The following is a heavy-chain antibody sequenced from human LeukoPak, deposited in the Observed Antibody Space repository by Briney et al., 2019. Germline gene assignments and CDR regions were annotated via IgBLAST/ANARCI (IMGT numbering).Heavy chain of an antibody. V-gene: IGHV3-23*01. J-gene: IGHJ4*02. D-gene: IGHD1-26*01. CDR3: AKDGRNYFDY. Sequence: GGSLRLSCAASGFTFSSYAMSWVRQAPGKGLEWVSAISSSGGSTYYADSVKGRFTISRDNSKNSLYLQMNSLRPEDTALYYCAKDGRNYFDYWGQGTLVTVSS. CDR2: ISSSGGST. CDR1: GFTFSSYA.